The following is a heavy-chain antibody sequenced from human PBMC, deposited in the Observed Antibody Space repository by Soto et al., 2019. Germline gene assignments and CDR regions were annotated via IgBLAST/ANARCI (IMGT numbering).Heavy chain of an antibody. Sequence: ASVKVSCKASGYTFTTYTIQWVRQAPGQRLEWMGWINAGNGETKYSQNFQGRVTITRDTSASTAYMELNSLRSEDTAVYYCARSTTSCYSLCWFDPWGQRTLVTVSS. J-gene: IGHJ5*02. CDR3: ARSTTSCYSLCWFDP. D-gene: IGHD2-2*02. CDR2: INAGNGET. V-gene: IGHV1-3*01. CDR1: GYTFTTYT.